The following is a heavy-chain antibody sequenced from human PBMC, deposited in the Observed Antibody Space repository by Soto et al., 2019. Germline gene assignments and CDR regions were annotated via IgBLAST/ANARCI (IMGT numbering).Heavy chain of an antibody. CDR2: IYYTGST. CDR1: VGSISSGGYY. CDR3: ARDGRADGFFQH. V-gene: IGHV4-31*03. Sequence: PSETLSLTCTVSVGSISSGGYYWSWIRQHPGKGLEWIGYIYYTGSTYYNPSLKSRVTISVDTSKSQFSLRLSSVTAADTAVYFCARDGRADGFFQHWGQGALVTVSS. J-gene: IGHJ1*01.